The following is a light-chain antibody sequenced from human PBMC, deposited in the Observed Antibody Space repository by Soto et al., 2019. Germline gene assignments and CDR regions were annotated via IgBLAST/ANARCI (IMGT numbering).Light chain of an antibody. CDR2: DVT. V-gene: IGLV2-14*03. CDR3: SSYTTSNTRQIV. J-gene: IGLJ1*01. Sequence: QSVLTQPASVSVSPGQSITIPCTGTSSDVGGYNYVSWYQHHPGKAPKLIIYDVTNRPSGVSNPFSGSKSGNTASLTISGLQPEDEADYYCSSYTTSNTRQIVFGTGTKVTVL. CDR1: SSDVGGYNY.